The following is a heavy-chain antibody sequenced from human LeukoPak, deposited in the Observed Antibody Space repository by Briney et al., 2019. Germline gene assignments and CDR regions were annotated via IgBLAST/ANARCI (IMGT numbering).Heavy chain of an antibody. CDR2: INPSGGST. Sequence: ASVKVSCKASGYTFTSYYMHWVRQAPGQGLEWMGIINPSGGSTSYAQKFQGRVTMTRDTSTSTVYMELSSLRSEDTAVYYCARGVQVWLMSQRYFDSWGQGTLVTVSS. CDR3: ARGVQVWLMSQRYFDS. J-gene: IGHJ4*02. D-gene: IGHD3-10*01. CDR1: GYTFTSYY. V-gene: IGHV1-46*01.